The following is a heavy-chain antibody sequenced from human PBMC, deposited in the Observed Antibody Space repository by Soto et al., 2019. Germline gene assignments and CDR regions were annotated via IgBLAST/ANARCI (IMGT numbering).Heavy chain of an antibody. CDR1: GFTLSGVA. J-gene: IGHJ6*02. CDR3: TKVPEYISSCDSSYYYYGMDV. CDR2: VRSNANNYAT. V-gene: IGHV3-73*01. Sequence: GGSRSLSCALSGFTLSGVAMQWVRQSSGKGREWVGRVRSNANNYATTYAASVKGRFTISRDDSKSTAYLQMNSLKTEDTAVYYCTKVPEYISSCDSSYYYYGMDVWGQGTTVTVSS. D-gene: IGHD6-13*01.